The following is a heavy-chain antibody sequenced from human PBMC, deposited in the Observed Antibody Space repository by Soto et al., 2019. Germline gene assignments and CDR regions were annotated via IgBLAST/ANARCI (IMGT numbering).Heavy chain of an antibody. J-gene: IGHJ6*02. Sequence: VGSLRLSCAASGFTFSNAWMSWVRQAPGKGLEWVGRIKSKTDGGTTDYAAPVKGRFTISRDDSKNTLYLQMNSLKTEDTAVYYCTTDQDKGDYYYYGREVWGPWTTVTVSS. CDR3: TTDQDKGDYYYYGREV. D-gene: IGHD2-15*01. CDR2: IKSKTDGGTT. CDR1: GFTFSNAW. V-gene: IGHV3-15*01.